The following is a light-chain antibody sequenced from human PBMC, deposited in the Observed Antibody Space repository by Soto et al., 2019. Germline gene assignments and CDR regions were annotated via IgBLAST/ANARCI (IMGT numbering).Light chain of an antibody. J-gene: IGLJ1*01. CDR2: DVS. CDR3: SSYTTISTYV. V-gene: IGLV2-14*01. CDR1: SSDIGSYNY. Sequence: QSALTQPASVSVSPGQSITISCTGTSSDIGSYNYVSWYQQYPGKARKLMIYDVSNRPSGVSYRFSGSKSGNTASLTISGLQAADEADYYCSSYTTISTYVFGTGTKVTVL.